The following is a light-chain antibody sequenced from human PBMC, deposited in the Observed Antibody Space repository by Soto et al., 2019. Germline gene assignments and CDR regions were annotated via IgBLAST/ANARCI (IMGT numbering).Light chain of an antibody. V-gene: IGKV3D-15*01. Sequence: EIVMTQSPAPLSVSPGERATLSCRASQSVSNNLAWYQQKPGQAPRLLIYGASTRATGIPARFSGSGSGTEFTLTISSLQSEDCAVYYCQQYNNWPPLTFGGGTKGEIK. J-gene: IGKJ4*01. CDR1: QSVSNN. CDR3: QQYNNWPPLT. CDR2: GAS.